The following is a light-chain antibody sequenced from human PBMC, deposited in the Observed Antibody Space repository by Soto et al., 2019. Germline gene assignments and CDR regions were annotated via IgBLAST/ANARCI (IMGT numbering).Light chain of an antibody. CDR2: DAS. J-gene: IGKJ1*01. Sequence: DIQMTQSPSILSASVGDRVTITCRASQSISTRLAWYQQKAGTAPKVLIYDASRLESGVPSRISGSGSGTEFTLTISRLQPDDFASYYCQQYDSYSWTFGQGTKVDIK. V-gene: IGKV1-5*01. CDR1: QSISTR. CDR3: QQYDSYSWT.